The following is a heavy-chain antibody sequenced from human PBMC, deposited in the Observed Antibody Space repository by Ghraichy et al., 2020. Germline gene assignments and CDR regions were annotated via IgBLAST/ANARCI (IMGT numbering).Heavy chain of an antibody. CDR1: GGSISSSSYY. V-gene: IGHV4-39*01. D-gene: IGHD3-10*01. CDR2: IYYSGST. J-gene: IGHJ6*03. Sequence: SETLSLTCTVSGGSISSSSYYWGWIRQPPGKGLEWIGSIYYSGSTYYNPSLKSRVTISVDTSKNQFSLKLSSVTAADTAVYYCARLLYYYGSGRKNYYMDVWGKGTTVTVSS. CDR3: ARLLYYYGSGRKNYYMDV.